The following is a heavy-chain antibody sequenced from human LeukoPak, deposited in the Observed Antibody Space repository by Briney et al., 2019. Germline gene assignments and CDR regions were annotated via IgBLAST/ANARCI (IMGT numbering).Heavy chain of an antibody. J-gene: IGHJ4*02. CDR1: GGSINNNKW. Sequence: PSETLSLTCAVSGGSINNNKWWSWVRQPPGKGLEWIGEINHSGSTNYNPSLKSRVTISVDTSKNQFSLKLSSVTAADTALYYCARSQNKSGDYFDLWGQGTLVTVSS. CDR3: ARSQNKSGDYFDL. V-gene: IGHV4-4*02. CDR2: INHSGST. D-gene: IGHD1/OR15-1a*01.